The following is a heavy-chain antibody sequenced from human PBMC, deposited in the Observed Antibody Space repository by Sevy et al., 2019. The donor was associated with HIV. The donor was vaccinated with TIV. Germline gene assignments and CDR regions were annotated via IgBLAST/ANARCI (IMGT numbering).Heavy chain of an antibody. CDR3: ARERVGLDVVRGVRQWFDP. D-gene: IGHD3-10*01. CDR2: VHTSGDT. Sequence: SETLSLTCTVSGASINSGNYYWSWIRQPAGKGLEWLGRVHTSGDTNSNPSLKSRATISMDTSKNQFSLKLSSVTAPDTAVYYCARERVGLDVVRGVRQWFDPWGQGTLVTVSS. J-gene: IGHJ5*02. V-gene: IGHV4-61*02. CDR1: GASINSGNYY.